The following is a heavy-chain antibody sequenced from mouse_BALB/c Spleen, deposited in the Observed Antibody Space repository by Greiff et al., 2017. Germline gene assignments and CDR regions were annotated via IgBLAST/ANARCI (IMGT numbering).Heavy chain of an antibody. V-gene: IGHV1S29*02. Sequence: EVKLVESGPELVKPGASVKISCKASGYTFTDYNMHWVKQSHGKSLEWIGYIYPYNGGTGYNQKFKSKATLTVDNSSSTAYMELRSLTSEDSAVYYCAREDWDDYAMDYWGQGTSVTVSS. CDR3: AREDWDDYAMDY. CDR2: IYPYNGGT. J-gene: IGHJ4*01. D-gene: IGHD4-1*01. CDR1: GYTFTDYN.